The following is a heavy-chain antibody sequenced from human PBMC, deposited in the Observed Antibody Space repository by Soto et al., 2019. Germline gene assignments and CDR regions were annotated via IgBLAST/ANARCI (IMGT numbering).Heavy chain of an antibody. D-gene: IGHD2-8*02. CDR2: IYYSGST. Sequence: SETLSLTCTVSGGSISSSSYYWGWIHQPPGKGLEWIGSIYYSGSTYYNPSLKSRVTISVDTSKNQFSLKLSSVTAADTAVYYCARTYCTSSGCDNWFDPWGQGTLVTVSS. J-gene: IGHJ5*02. V-gene: IGHV4-39*01. CDR3: ARTYCTSSGCDNWFDP. CDR1: GGSISSSSYY.